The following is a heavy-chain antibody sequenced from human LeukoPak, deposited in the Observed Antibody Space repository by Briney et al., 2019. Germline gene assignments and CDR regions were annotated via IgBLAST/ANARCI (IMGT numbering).Heavy chain of an antibody. Sequence: PGGSLRLSCAASGFTFSRYWMHWVRQAPGKGLVWVSHIKNDGSSTTYADSVKGRFTISRDDSRNTLYLQMNSLRGDDTAVYYCAKDVGKWESLHFFDYWGQGTLVTVSS. D-gene: IGHD1-26*01. CDR2: IKNDGSST. CDR1: GFTFSRYW. J-gene: IGHJ4*02. V-gene: IGHV3-74*01. CDR3: AKDVGKWESLHFFDY.